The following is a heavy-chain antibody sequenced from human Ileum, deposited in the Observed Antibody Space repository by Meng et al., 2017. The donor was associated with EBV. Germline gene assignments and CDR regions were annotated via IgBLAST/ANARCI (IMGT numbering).Heavy chain of an antibody. D-gene: IGHD6-19*01. CDR3: ATGVADFEY. CDR1: GYTFTSYD. V-gene: IGHV1-8*01. Sequence: VQLVQSGAEVKKPGASVKVFCKASGYTFTSYDINWVRQGTGQGLEWMGWMNPNRGTTGYAQKFQGRVTMTRNISKSTAYMDLSSLRSEDTAVYYCATGVADFEYWGQGTLVTVSS. J-gene: IGHJ4*02. CDR2: MNPNRGTT.